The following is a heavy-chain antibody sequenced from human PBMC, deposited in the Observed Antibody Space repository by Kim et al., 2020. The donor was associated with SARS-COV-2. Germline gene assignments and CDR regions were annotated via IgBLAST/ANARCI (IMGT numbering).Heavy chain of an antibody. Sequence: GGSLRLSCAASGFAFSSYEMNWVRQAPGKGLEWVSDITNSGSNRYYAASVKGRFTISRDNAKNSLYLQMNTLRAEDTGVYYCARAIVKFGFWSDYPRGGMDVWGQGTTVTVSS. CDR2: ITNSGSNR. D-gene: IGHD3-3*01. V-gene: IGHV3-48*03. J-gene: IGHJ6*02. CDR3: ARAIVKFGFWSDYPRGGMDV. CDR1: GFAFSSYE.